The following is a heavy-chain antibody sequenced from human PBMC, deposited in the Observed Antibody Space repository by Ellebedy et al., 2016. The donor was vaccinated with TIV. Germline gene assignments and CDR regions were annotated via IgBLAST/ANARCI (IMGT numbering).Heavy chain of an antibody. D-gene: IGHD3-9*01. V-gene: IGHV4-34*01. CDR1: GGSLSGYY. CDR3: ARLSTDYDILTNYFDY. Sequence: MPSETLSLTCAVYGGSLSGYYWSWIRQPPGKGLEWIGEINHSGSTNYNSSLKSRVTISLDTSKNQFSLKLSAVTAADTAVYYCARLSTDYDILTNYFDYWGQGTLVTVSS. J-gene: IGHJ4*02. CDR2: INHSGST.